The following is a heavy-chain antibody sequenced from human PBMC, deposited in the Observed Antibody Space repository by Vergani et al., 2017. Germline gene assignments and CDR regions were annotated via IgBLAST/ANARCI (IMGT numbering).Heavy chain of an antibody. V-gene: IGHV3-48*01. J-gene: IGHJ6*02. D-gene: IGHD5-18*01. CDR1: GFTFSSYS. CDR2: ISSSSSTI. Sequence: EVQLVESGGGLVQPGGSLRLSCAASGFTFSSYSMNWVRQAPGKGLEWVSYISSSSSTIYYADSVKGRFTISRDNAKNSLYLQMNSLRAEDTAVYYCARDLVWSYGYGAVYYYYGMDVGGQGTTVTVSS. CDR3: ARDLVWSYGYGAVYYYYGMDV.